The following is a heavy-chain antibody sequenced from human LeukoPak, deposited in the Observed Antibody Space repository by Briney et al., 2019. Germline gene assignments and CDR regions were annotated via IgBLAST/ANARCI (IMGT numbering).Heavy chain of an antibody. CDR3: AREGDYDFWTSSGAFDI. CDR2: ISSSSSTV. D-gene: IGHD3-3*01. V-gene: IGHV3-48*04. CDR1: GFTFSSYS. J-gene: IGHJ3*02. Sequence: HAGGSLRLSCAASGFTFSSYSMNWVRQAPGKGLEWVSYISSSSSTVYYADSVKGRFTISRDNAKNSLYLQMNSLRAEGTAVYYCAREGDYDFWTSSGAFDIWGQGTMVTVSS.